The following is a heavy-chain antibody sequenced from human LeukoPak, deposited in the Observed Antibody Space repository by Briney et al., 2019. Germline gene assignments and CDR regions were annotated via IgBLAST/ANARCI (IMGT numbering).Heavy chain of an antibody. J-gene: IGHJ4*02. V-gene: IGHV1-69*13. Sequence: ASVKVSCKASGYTFTSYGISWVRQAPGQGLEWMGGIIPIFGTANYAQKFQGRVTITADESTSTAYMELSSLRSEDTAVYYCARDLDYWGQGTLVTVSS. CDR2: IIPIFGTA. CDR3: ARDLDY. CDR1: GYTFTSYG.